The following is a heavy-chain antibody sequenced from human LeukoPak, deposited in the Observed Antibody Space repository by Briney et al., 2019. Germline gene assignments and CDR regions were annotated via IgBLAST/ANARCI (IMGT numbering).Heavy chain of an antibody. CDR2: IYSGGST. V-gene: IGHV3-53*01. CDR1: GFTVSSNY. J-gene: IGHJ4*02. CDR3: AGQHSSAPEYYFDY. D-gene: IGHD3-22*01. Sequence: PGGSLRLSCAASGFTVSSNYMSWVRQAPGKGLEWVSVIYSGGSTYYADSVKGRFTISRDNSKNTLYLQMNSLRAEDTAVYYCAGQHSSAPEYYFDYWGQGTLVTVSS.